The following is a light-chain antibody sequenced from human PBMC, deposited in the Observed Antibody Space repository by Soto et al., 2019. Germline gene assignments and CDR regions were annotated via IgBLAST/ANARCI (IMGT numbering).Light chain of an antibody. J-gene: IGLJ1*01. V-gene: IGLV2-14*01. CDR3: SSYTSISTYV. CDR2: DVR. Sequence: QSALTQPASVSGSPGQSITIPCTGTSSDVGGYNFVSWYQQHPGKAPKLMIYDVRNRPSGVSNRFSGSKSVNTASLTISGLQAEDEADYYCSSYTSISTYVFGTGTKLTVL. CDR1: SSDVGGYNF.